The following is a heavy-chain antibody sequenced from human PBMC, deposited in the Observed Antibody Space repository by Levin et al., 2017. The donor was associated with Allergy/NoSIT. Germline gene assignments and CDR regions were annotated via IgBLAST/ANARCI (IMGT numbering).Heavy chain of an antibody. CDR1: GGSISSGGYS. D-gene: IGHD3-9*01. Sequence: SETLSLTCAVSGGSISSGGYSWSWIRQPPGTGLEWIGYIYHSGSTYYNPSLKSRVTISVDRSKNQFSLKLSSVTAADTAVYYCARAPGTIDAFDIWGQGTMVTVSS. V-gene: IGHV4-30-2*01. CDR2: IYHSGST. J-gene: IGHJ3*02. CDR3: ARAPGTIDAFDI.